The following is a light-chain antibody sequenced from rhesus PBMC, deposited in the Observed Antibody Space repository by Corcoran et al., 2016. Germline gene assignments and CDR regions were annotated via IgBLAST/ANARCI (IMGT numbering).Light chain of an antibody. CDR3: QQRNSYPHS. V-gene: IGKV1-33*01. Sequence: DIQMTQSPSSLSASVGDKVTITCRASQGVSNALAWYQHKPGKAPRLLIYAASTLQGGVPSRFSGSGTGTGFTLTISSLPAEDFAVYYCQQRNSYPHSFGQGAKVEIK. J-gene: IGKJ2*01. CDR1: QGVSNA. CDR2: AAS.